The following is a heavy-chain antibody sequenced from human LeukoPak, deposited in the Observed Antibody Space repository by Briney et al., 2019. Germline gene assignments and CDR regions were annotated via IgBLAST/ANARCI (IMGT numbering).Heavy chain of an antibody. D-gene: IGHD3-22*01. J-gene: IGHJ4*02. CDR3: ATFDSSAYYRPDFDY. CDR2: INPNSGGT. CDR1: GYTFTGYY. Sequence: GVSVKVSCKASGYTFTGYYMHWVRQAPGQRLEWMGWINPNSGGTNYAQKFQGRVTMTRDTSISTAYMELSRLRSDDTAVYYCATFDSSAYYRPDFDYWGQGTLVTVSS. V-gene: IGHV1-2*02.